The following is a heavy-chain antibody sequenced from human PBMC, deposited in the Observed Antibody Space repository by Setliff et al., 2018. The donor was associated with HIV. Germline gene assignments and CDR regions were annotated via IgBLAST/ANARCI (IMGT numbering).Heavy chain of an antibody. Sequence: SETLSLTCTVSGGSISSHYWIWIRQPPGKGLEWIGYIHYSGATNYNPSLKSRVTISLDTSRTQFSLRLSSVTAADTAVYYCARVLNPSDAFDIWGQGTMVTV. J-gene: IGHJ3*02. CDR3: ARVLNPSDAFDI. CDR2: IHYSGAT. CDR1: GGSISSHY. V-gene: IGHV4-59*08.